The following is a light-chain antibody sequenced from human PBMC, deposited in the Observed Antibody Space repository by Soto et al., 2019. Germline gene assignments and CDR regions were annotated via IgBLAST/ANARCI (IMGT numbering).Light chain of an antibody. Sequence: QSVLTQPASVSGSPGQSITISCTGTSSNVAGYNYVSWYQQHPGKAPKLMIYEVSNRPSGVFNRFSGSKSGNTASLTISGLQAEDEADYYCSSYTSSSTLYVFGTGTKLTVL. CDR1: SSNVAGYNY. CDR2: EVS. J-gene: IGLJ1*01. V-gene: IGLV2-14*01. CDR3: SSYTSSSTLYV.